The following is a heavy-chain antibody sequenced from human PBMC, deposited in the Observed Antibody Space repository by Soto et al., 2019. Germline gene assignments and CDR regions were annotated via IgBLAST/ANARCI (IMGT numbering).Heavy chain of an antibody. J-gene: IGHJ6*02. CDR1: GLTFRSYW. Sequence: PGGSLRLSCAASGLTFRSYWMHWVRQAPGKGLVWVSRINTDGSVAMYVDSVKGRFTISRDNSKSTLYLQMNSLRAEDTALYYCAKGRSYYYYYGVDVWGQGTTVTVSS. V-gene: IGHV3-74*03. CDR2: INTDGSVA. CDR3: AKGRSYYYYYGVDV.